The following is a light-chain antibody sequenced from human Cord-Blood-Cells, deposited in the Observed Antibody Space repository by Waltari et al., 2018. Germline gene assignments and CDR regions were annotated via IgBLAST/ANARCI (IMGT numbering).Light chain of an antibody. V-gene: IGKV1-39*01. CDR1: QSISSY. Sequence: DIQMTQSPSSLSASVGDRVTITCRASQSISSYLNWYQKKPGKAPKLLIYAASSLQSGVPSRFSGSGSGTDFTLTIISLQPEDFATYYCQQSYSTITFGQGTRLEIK. J-gene: IGKJ5*01. CDR2: AAS. CDR3: QQSYSTIT.